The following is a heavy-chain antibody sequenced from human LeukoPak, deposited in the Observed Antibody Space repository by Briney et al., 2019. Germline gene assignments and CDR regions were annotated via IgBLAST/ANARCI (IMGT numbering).Heavy chain of an antibody. CDR1: GGSISSGGYY. V-gene: IGHV4-31*03. CDR3: ARGFKTAMVLL. CDR2: IYYSGST. Sequence: SETLSLTCTVSGGSISSGGYYWSWIRQHPVKGLEWIGYIYYSGSTYYNPSLKSRVTISVDTSKNQFSLKLSSVTAADTAVYYCARGFKTAMVLLWGQGTLVTVSS. D-gene: IGHD5-18*01. J-gene: IGHJ4*02.